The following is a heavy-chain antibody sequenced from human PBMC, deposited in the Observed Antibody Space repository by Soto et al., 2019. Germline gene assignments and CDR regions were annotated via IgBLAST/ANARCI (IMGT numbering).Heavy chain of an antibody. J-gene: IGHJ2*01. CDR1: GYTFTSYD. Sequence: QVQLVQSGAEVKKPGASVKVSCKASGYTFTSYDINWVRQATGQGLEWMGWMNHNSGNTGYAQKFQGRVSMTRNTSISTAYMELSSLRSENAGVNYCARERSYGVDLWGRGTLVTVSS. CDR3: ARERSYGVDL. V-gene: IGHV1-8*01. CDR2: MNHNSGNT. D-gene: IGHD1-26*01.